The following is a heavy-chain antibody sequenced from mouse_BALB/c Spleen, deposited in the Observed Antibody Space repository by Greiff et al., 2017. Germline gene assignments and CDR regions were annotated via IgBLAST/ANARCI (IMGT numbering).Heavy chain of an antibody. Sequence: VQLQQSGAELVRPGSSVKISCKASGYAFSSYWMNWVKQRPGQGLEWIGQIYPGDGDTNYNGKFKGKATLTADKSSSTAYMQLSSLTSVDSAVYFGARPDGYYAMDYWGQGTSVTVSS. D-gene: IGHD2-3*01. CDR3: ARPDGYYAMDY. CDR1: GYAFSSYW. J-gene: IGHJ4*01. CDR2: IYPGDGDT. V-gene: IGHV1-80*01.